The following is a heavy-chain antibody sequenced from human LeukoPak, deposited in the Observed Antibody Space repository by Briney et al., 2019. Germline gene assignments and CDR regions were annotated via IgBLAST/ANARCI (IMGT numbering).Heavy chain of an antibody. CDR3: AKMRGNGDYGYYYYMDV. CDR1: GFTFSNYA. Sequence: GSLRLSCAASGFTFSNYAMSLVRQAPGKGLELVSTFSGSGGSTYYADSVEGRFTISRDNSKNTLYLQMNSLRAEDTAVYYCAKMRGNGDYGYYYYMDVWGKGTTVTVSS. D-gene: IGHD4-17*01. V-gene: IGHV3-23*01. J-gene: IGHJ6*03. CDR2: FSGSGGST.